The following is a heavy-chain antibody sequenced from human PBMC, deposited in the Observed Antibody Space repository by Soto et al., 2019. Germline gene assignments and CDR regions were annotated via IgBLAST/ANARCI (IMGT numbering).Heavy chain of an antibody. J-gene: IGHJ4*02. Sequence: QVQLVQSGAEVKKPGASVKVSCKASGYTFTSYDINWVRQATGQGLEWMGWMNPNSGNTGYAQKFQGRVTMTRNTSISTAYMELSSLRSEDTAVYYFARDPGGFCGGDCYKDYWGQGTLVTVSS. CDR2: MNPNSGNT. CDR3: ARDPGGFCGGDCYKDY. V-gene: IGHV1-8*01. CDR1: GYTFTSYD. D-gene: IGHD2-21*02.